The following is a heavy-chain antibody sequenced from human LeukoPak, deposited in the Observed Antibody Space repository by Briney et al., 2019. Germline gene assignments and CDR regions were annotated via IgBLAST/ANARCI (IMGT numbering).Heavy chain of an antibody. CDR1: GYTFTSYD. J-gene: IGHJ3*02. Sequence: ASVKVSCKASGYTFTSYDINWVRQAPGQGLEWMGWMNPNSGNTGYAQKFQGRVTITRNTSISTAYMELSSLRPEDTAVYYCASSGGYYDSSGYYVAFDIWGQGTMVTVSS. CDR2: MNPNSGNT. V-gene: IGHV1-8*03. CDR3: ASSGGYYDSSGYYVAFDI. D-gene: IGHD3-22*01.